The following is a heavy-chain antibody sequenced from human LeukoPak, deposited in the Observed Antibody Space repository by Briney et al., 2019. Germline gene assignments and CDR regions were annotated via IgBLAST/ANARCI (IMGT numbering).Heavy chain of an antibody. D-gene: IGHD3-10*01. V-gene: IGHV3-7*01. J-gene: IGHJ4*02. CDR1: GFTLSSYW. CDR2: IKQDGSEK. CDR3: ARDRGVSVY. Sequence: GGSLRLSCAASGFTLSSYWMSWVRQAPGRGLEWVANIKQDGSEKYYVDSVKGRFTISRDNAKNSLYLQMNSLRAEDTAVYYCARDRGVSVYWGQGTLVTVSS.